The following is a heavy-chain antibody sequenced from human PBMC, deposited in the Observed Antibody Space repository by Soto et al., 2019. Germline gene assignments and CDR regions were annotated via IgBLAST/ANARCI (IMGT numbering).Heavy chain of an antibody. CDR3: ARDRAVVTLSYYYGMDV. CDR1: GFTFSSYA. CDR2: ISYDGSNK. Sequence: RRLSCAASGFTFSSYAMHWVRQAPGKGLEWVAVISYDGSNKYYADSVKGRFTISRDNSKNTLYLQMNSLRAEDTAVYYCARDRAVVTLSYYYGMDVWGQGTTVTVSS. V-gene: IGHV3-30-3*01. J-gene: IGHJ6*02. D-gene: IGHD2-21*02.